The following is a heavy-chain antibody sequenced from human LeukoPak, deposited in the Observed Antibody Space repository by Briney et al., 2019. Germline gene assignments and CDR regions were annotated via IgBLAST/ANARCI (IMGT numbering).Heavy chain of an antibody. CDR1: GYSISSGYY. CDR3: ARGGDYDYVWGSPIPVYYFDY. Sequence: PSETLSLTCTVSGYSISSGYYWGWIRPPPGKGLEGIGSIYHSGSTYYNPSLKSRVTISVDRSKNHFSLNLSSVTAADTAVYYCARGGDYDYVWGSPIPVYYFDYWGQGTLVTVSS. J-gene: IGHJ4*02. V-gene: IGHV4-38-2*02. CDR2: IYHSGST. D-gene: IGHD3-16*01.